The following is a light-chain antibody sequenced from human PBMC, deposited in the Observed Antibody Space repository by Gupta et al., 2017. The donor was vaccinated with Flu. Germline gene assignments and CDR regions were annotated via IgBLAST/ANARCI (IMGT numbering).Light chain of an antibody. Sequence: DIQMTQSPSTLSASVGDRVTITGRASQSISSWLAWYQQKPGKAPKLLISKASSLESGVPSRFSGSGSGTEFTLTSSSLQPDDFATYYCQQYSSYSTFGGGTKVEIK. J-gene: IGKJ4*01. CDR3: QQYSSYST. V-gene: IGKV1-5*03. CDR2: KAS. CDR1: QSISSW.